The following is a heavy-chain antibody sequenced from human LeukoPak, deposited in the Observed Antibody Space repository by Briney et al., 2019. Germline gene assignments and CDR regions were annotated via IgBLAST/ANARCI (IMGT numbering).Heavy chain of an antibody. D-gene: IGHD3-10*01. J-gene: IGHJ3*02. CDR1: GGSISSYY. CDR3: ARHPSSWFGGTFDM. CDR2: IYYTGSG. Sequence: PSETLSLTCTVSGGSISSYYWSWIRQPPGKELEWMGYIYYTGSGDYNPSLKSRVAISPDTSKNQISLRLRSVTAADTAVYYCARHPSSWFGGTFDMWGQRTMVTVSS. V-gene: IGHV4-59*08.